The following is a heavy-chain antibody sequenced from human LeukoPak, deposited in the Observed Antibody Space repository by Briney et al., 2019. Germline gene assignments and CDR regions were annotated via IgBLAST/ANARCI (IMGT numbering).Heavy chain of an antibody. V-gene: IGHV3-21*01. CDR2: ISSSSSYI. CDR1: GFTFSSYS. CDR3: ARDLLPS. J-gene: IGHJ5*02. Sequence: GGSLRLSCAASGFTFSSYSMNWVRQAPRQGLEWVSSISSSSSYIYYADSVKGRFTISRDNAKNSLYLQMNRLRAEDRAWYYCARDLLPSWGQGTLVTVSS.